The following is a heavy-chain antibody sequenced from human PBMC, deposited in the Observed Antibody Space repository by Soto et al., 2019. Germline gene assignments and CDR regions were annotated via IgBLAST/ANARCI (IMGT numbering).Heavy chain of an antibody. Sequence: GGSLRLSCAASGFTFSSYAMHWVRQAPGKGLEWVAVISYDGSNKYYADSVKGRFTISRDNSKNTLYLQMNSLRAEDTAVYYCARAGIMVRGVISPYYYYGMDVWGQGTTVTVSS. J-gene: IGHJ6*02. CDR3: ARAGIMVRGVISPYYYYGMDV. CDR2: ISYDGSNK. V-gene: IGHV3-30-3*01. D-gene: IGHD3-10*01. CDR1: GFTFSSYA.